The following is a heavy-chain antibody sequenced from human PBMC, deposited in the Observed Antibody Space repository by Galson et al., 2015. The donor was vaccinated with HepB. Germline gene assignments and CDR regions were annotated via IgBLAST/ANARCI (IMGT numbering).Heavy chain of an antibody. D-gene: IGHD3-3*01. CDR2: IWYDGSNK. V-gene: IGHV3-33*01. Sequence: SLRLSCAASGFTFSSYGMHWVRQAPGKGLEWVAVIWYDGSNKYYADSVKGRFTISRDNSKNTLYLQMNSLRAEDTAVYYCARMGRVAYYDFWSGYYGGCDYWGQGTLVTVSS. J-gene: IGHJ4*02. CDR1: GFTFSSYG. CDR3: ARMGRVAYYDFWSGYYGGCDY.